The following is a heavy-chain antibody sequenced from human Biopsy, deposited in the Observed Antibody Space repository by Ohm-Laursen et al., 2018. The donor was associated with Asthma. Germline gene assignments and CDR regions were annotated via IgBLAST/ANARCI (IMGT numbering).Heavy chain of an antibody. CDR1: GGSFSGYY. CDR2: INHSGST. Sequence: GTLSLTCAVYGGSFSGYYWSWIRQPPGKGLEWIGEINHSGSTNYNPSLKSRVTISVDTSKNQFSLKLSSVTAADTAVYYCARAGALIVGATMGYWGQGTLVTVSS. D-gene: IGHD1-26*01. CDR3: ARAGALIVGATMGY. V-gene: IGHV4-34*01. J-gene: IGHJ4*02.